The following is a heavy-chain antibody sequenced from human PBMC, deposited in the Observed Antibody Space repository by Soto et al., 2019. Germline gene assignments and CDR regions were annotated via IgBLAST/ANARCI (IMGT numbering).Heavy chain of an antibody. V-gene: IGHV3-30-3*01. D-gene: IGHD6-19*01. J-gene: IGHJ4*02. CDR1: GFTFSTYP. CDR2: ISYDGGNK. CDR3: ARGGGSTGWYRDY. Sequence: PGGSLRLSCAASGFTFSTYPMHWVRQAPGKGLQWVAVISYDGGNKYYADSVKGRFTVFRDNSKNTLYLQMNSLTTDDTALFYCARGGGSTGWYRDYWGQGTLVTVSS.